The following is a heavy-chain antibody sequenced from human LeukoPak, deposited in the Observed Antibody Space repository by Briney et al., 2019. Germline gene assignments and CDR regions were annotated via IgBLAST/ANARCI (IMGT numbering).Heavy chain of an antibody. Sequence: ASVKVSCKASGYTFTSYDINWVQQATGQGLEWMGWVNPNSGNTGYAQKFQGRVTMTRNTSISTAYMELSSLRSEDTAVYYCARGGYSSGMGWFDPWGQGTLVTVSS. CDR3: ARGGYSSGMGWFDP. J-gene: IGHJ5*02. V-gene: IGHV1-8*01. D-gene: IGHD6-19*01. CDR1: GYTFTSYD. CDR2: VNPNSGNT.